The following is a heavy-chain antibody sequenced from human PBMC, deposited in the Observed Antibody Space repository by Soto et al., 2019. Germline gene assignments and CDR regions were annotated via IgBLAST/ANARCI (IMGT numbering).Heavy chain of an antibody. CDR2: IYYSGST. J-gene: IGHJ3*02. CDR3: ASPTLGAFDI. CDR1: GGSISSSNYY. V-gene: IGHV4-39*01. D-gene: IGHD3-16*01. Sequence: SETLSLTCTVSGGSISSSNYYWGWIRQPPGKGLEWIGSIYYSGSTSYNSSLKSRVTISGDTSKNQFSLRLSSVTAADTAVYYCASPTLGAFDIWGQGTMVTVSS.